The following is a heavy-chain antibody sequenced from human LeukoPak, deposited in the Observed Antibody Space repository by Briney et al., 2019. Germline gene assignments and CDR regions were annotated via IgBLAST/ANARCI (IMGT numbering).Heavy chain of an antibody. CDR2: MYYDGSV. Sequence: SETLSLTCTISGGSINSGGYFWSWFRQLPGKGLEWIAYMYYDGSVYNNPSLVSRVTMSIDTSKTQFSLKLSSVTAADTAVCYCARLVCSATTCSYGGAFDSWGQGTLVTVSS. V-gene: IGHV4-31*03. CDR3: ARLVCSATTCSYGGAFDS. CDR1: GGSINSGGYF. J-gene: IGHJ4*02. D-gene: IGHD2-2*01.